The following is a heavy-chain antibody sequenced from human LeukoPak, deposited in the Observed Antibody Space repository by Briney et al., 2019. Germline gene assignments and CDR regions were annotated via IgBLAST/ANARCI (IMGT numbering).Heavy chain of an antibody. J-gene: IGHJ4*02. D-gene: IGHD6-13*01. CDR3: ARCYSSSWYYFDY. V-gene: IGHV4-39*01. CDR1: GDSISTSNSY. CDR2: IYYSGNT. Sequence: PSETLSLTCTVSGDSISTSNSYWGWIRQPPGKGLEWIGSIYYSGNTYYNASLKSRVTISVDTSKNQFSLKLTSVTAADTAVYYCARCYSSSWYYFDYWGQGTLVTVSS.